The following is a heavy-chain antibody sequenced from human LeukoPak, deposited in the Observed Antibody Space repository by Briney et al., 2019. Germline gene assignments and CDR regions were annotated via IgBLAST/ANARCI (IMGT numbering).Heavy chain of an antibody. CDR3: ARGEGPVIRYFDWLLLEDSYFDY. D-gene: IGHD3-9*01. CDR1: GYTFTSYG. CDR2: ISAYNGNT. J-gene: IGHJ4*02. Sequence: ASVKVSCKASGYTFTSYGISWVRQAPGQGLEWMGWISAYNGNTNYAQKLQGRVTMTRDTSTSTVYMKLSSLRSEDTAVYYCARGEGPVIRYFDWLLLEDSYFDYWGQGTLVTVSS. V-gene: IGHV1-18*01.